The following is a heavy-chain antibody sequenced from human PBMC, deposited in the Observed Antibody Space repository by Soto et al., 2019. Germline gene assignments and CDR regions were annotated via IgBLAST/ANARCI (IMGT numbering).Heavy chain of an antibody. D-gene: IGHD6-19*01. CDR2: IMPGSSHI. Sequence: PGGSLRLSCAASGFTFSIYSMNWVRQAPGKGLEWVSYIMPGSSHIFYADSVKGRFTISRDNAKNSLYLQMNSLRDEDTAVYYCAREAGTWHLPLNWFDPWGQGTLVTVSS. CDR3: AREAGTWHLPLNWFDP. CDR1: GFTFSIYS. J-gene: IGHJ5*02. V-gene: IGHV3-48*02.